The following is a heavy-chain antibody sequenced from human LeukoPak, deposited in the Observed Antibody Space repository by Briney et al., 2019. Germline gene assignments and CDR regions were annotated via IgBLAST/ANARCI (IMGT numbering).Heavy chain of an antibody. Sequence: SVKASCKASGGTFSSYAISWVRRAPGQGLEWMGGIIPIFGTANYAQKFQGRVTITADKSTSTAYMELSSLRSEDTAVYYCARISIGVYGDYYYGMDVWGKGTTVTVSS. CDR3: ARISIGVYGDYYYGMDV. J-gene: IGHJ6*04. V-gene: IGHV1-69*06. D-gene: IGHD4-17*01. CDR1: GGTFSSYA. CDR2: IIPIFGTA.